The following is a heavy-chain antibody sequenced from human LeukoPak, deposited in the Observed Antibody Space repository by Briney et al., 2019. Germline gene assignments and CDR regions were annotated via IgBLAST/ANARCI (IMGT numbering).Heavy chain of an antibody. CDR3: ARARPDTAMAVDY. Sequence: TSETLSLTCTVSGGSISTYYWSWVRLPPGKGLEWIGYIYNSGSTKYNPSLKSRVTASVDTSKNQLSLKLSSVTAADTAVYYCARARPDTAMAVDYWGQGTLVTVSS. CDR2: IYNSGST. V-gene: IGHV4-59*01. D-gene: IGHD5-18*01. CDR1: GGSISTYY. J-gene: IGHJ4*02.